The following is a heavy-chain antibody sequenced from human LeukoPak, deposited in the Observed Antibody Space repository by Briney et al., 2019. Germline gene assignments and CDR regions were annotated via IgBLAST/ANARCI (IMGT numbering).Heavy chain of an antibody. V-gene: IGHV4-59*01. CDR2: IYYIGNT. Sequence: PAETLCLTCTVSGGSISGYYWSWVRQPPGKGLEWIAYIYYIGNTNYNPSLKSRVTISVDTSKNQFSLKLTSVTAADTAVYYCARDRGSAAGFDYWGQGIVVPVSS. CDR3: ARDRGSAAGFDY. J-gene: IGHJ4*02. CDR1: GGSISGYY. D-gene: IGHD6-13*01.